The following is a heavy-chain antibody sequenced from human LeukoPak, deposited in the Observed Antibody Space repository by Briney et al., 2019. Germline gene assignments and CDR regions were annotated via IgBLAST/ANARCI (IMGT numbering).Heavy chain of an antibody. CDR1: GFTFDDYA. CDR2: ISGDGGTT. Sequence: GGSLRLSCAASGFTFDDYAMHWVRQAPGRGLEWVSLISGDGGTTYSADSVKGRFTISRDNSKNSLYLQMNSLRTEDTALYYCARSLPDYFDYWGQGTLVTVSS. CDR3: ARSLPDYFDY. J-gene: IGHJ4*02. V-gene: IGHV3-43*02.